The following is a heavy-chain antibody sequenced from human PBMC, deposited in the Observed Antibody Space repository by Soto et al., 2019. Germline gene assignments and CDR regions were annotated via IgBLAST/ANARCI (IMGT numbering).Heavy chain of an antibody. D-gene: IGHD2-8*01. CDR3: ARQFCINGVCPPNLLSRFFDS. J-gene: IGHJ4*02. V-gene: IGHV4-39*01. CDR2: IFYSGTT. CDR1: GGSIGRSSYF. Sequence: SETLSLTCTVSGGSIGRSSYFWGWVRQPPGKGLEWIGSIFYSGTTYYNPSLKSRVSISVDTSNNHFSLSLASVTAADTAVYYCARQFCINGVCPPNLLSRFFDSWGQGMLVTVSS.